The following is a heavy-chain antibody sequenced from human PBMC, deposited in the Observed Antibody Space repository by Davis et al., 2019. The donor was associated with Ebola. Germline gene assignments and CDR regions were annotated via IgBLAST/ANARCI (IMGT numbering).Heavy chain of an antibody. D-gene: IGHD2-2*02. V-gene: IGHV4-4*07. CDR1: GGSISSHY. CDR2: IYTSGRT. Sequence: PSETLSLTCTVSGGSISSHYWSWIRQPAGKGLEWIGRIYTSGRTNYNPSLKSRLTMSVDTSKGQFSLELKSLTAADTAIYYCARDSYTTSFSSHRAFDFWGPGILVTVSS. CDR3: ARDSYTTSFSSHRAFDF. J-gene: IGHJ4*02.